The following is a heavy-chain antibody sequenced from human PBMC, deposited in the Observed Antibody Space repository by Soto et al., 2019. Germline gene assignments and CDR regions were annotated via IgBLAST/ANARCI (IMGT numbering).Heavy chain of an antibody. D-gene: IGHD4-17*01. CDR3: VRSPIVGDYIYYFDH. V-gene: IGHV4-39*01. CDR2: IYYTGTT. Sequence: SETLSLTCTVSGGSISNRDFSWGWIRQPPGRGLEWIGTIYYTGTTYSNPSLKSRVTISVDTSNNQFSLKLNSVTATDTAVYYCVRSPIVGDYIYYFDHWGQGTLVTVSS. CDR1: GGSISNRDFS. J-gene: IGHJ4*02.